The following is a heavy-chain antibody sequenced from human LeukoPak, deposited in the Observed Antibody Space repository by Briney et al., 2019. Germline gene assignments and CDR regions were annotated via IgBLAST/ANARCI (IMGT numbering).Heavy chain of an antibody. J-gene: IGHJ3*02. D-gene: IGHD3-22*01. CDR1: GYTLTELS. CDR2: FDPEDGET. V-gene: IGHV1-24*01. Sequence: ASVKVSCKVSGYTLTELSMHWVRQAPGKGLEWMGGFDPEDGETIYAQKFQGRVTMTEDTSTDTAYMELSSLRSEDTAVYYRATPTYYYDRRPFDIWGQGTMVTVSS. CDR3: ATPTYYYDRRPFDI.